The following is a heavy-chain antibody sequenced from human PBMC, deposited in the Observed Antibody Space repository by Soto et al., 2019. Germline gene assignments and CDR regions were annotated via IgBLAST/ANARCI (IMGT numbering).Heavy chain of an antibody. D-gene: IGHD4-17*01. CDR2: ISYHGSDK. CDR1: GFTFSNYG. CDR3: AKDHLTTTVTTVGY. V-gene: IGHV3-30*18. Sequence: QVQLVESAGGVVQPGRSLRLSCAASGFTFSNYGMHWVRQAPGKGLEWVAVISYHGSDKYYADSVKGRFTISRDNSKNTLYLQMDSLRAEDTAVYYCAKDHLTTTVTTVGYWGQGTLVTVSS. J-gene: IGHJ4*02.